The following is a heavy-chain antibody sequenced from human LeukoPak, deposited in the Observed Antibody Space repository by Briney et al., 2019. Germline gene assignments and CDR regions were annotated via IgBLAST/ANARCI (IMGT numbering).Heavy chain of an antibody. J-gene: IGHJ4*02. V-gene: IGHV4-4*07. Sequence: SETLSLTCSVSGGSISNYYWNWIRQPAGKGLEWIGRIYASGSTNYNPSLRSRVTISMDKSKNHFSLNLKSVTAADTGFYYCARDFYGDDGHHPFDYWGQGIQVTVSS. CDR1: GGSISNYY. D-gene: IGHD2/OR15-2a*01. CDR2: IYASGST. CDR3: ARDFYGDDGHHPFDY.